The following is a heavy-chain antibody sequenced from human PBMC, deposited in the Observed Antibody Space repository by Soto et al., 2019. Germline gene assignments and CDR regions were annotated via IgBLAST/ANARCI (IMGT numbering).Heavy chain of an antibody. J-gene: IGHJ4*02. D-gene: IGHD4-17*01. CDR2: ISAYNGNT. V-gene: IGHV1-18*01. CDR1: GYTFTSYG. CDR3: ARDRSGGDYVDDFDY. Sequence: ASVKVSCKASGYTFTSYGISWVRQAPGQGLEWMGWISAYNGNTNYAQKLQGRVTMTTDTSTSTAYMELRSLRSDDTAVYYCARDRSGGDYVDDFDYWGQGTLVTVSS.